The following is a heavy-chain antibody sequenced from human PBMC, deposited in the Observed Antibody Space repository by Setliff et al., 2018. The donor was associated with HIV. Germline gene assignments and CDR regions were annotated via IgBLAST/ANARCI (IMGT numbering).Heavy chain of an antibody. Sequence: PSETLSLTCTVSDDSISSYYWSWIRQPPGKGLEWIGTIYYHGSTYYNPSLKSRVTISVDTSKNQFSLKLNSVTAADTAVYYCARGRKAGRGAFDIWGQRTMVTVSS. CDR1: DDSISSYY. D-gene: IGHD6-13*01. V-gene: IGHV4-59*12. CDR2: IYYHGST. J-gene: IGHJ3*02. CDR3: ARGRKAGRGAFDI.